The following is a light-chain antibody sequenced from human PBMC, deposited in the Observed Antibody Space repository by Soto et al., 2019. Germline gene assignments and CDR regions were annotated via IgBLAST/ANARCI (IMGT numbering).Light chain of an antibody. CDR3: QTWGTGIRL. Sequence: QPVLTQSPSASASLGASVKLTCTLSSGHSSYAIAWHQQQPPKGPRYLMKLYSDGSHDKGDGIPGRFSGSSSGSERYLTISSLQSEGEADYYCQTWGTGIRLFATGTKVTVL. CDR1: SGHSSYA. J-gene: IGLJ1*01. V-gene: IGLV4-69*01. CDR2: LYSDGSH.